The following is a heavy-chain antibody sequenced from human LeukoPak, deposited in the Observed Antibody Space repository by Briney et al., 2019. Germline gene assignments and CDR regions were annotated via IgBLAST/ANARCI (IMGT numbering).Heavy chain of an antibody. J-gene: IGHJ4*02. CDR3: AKMDFGSGSYYILNSPDY. Sequence: GGSLRLSCAASGFTFSSYAMSWVRQAPGEGLEWVSGISGGGSSTYYADSVKGRFTISRDNSKNTLYLQVNSLRADDMAVYYCAKMDFGSGSYYILNSPDYWGQGTLVTVSS. V-gene: IGHV3-23*01. CDR2: ISGGGSST. CDR1: GFTFSSYA. D-gene: IGHD3-10*01.